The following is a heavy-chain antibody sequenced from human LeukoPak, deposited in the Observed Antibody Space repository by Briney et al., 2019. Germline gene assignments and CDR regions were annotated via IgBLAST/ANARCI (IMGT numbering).Heavy chain of an antibody. Sequence: PSETLSLTCTVSGGSISSGSYYWSWIRQPPGKGLEWIGYIYYSGSTNYNPSLKSRVTISVDTSTNQFSLKLSSVTAADTAVYYCARDHYSPLGLPDAFDIWGQGTMVTVSS. CDR1: GGSISSGSYY. J-gene: IGHJ3*02. V-gene: IGHV4-61*01. CDR3: ARDHYSPLGLPDAFDI. CDR2: IYYSGST. D-gene: IGHD2-21*01.